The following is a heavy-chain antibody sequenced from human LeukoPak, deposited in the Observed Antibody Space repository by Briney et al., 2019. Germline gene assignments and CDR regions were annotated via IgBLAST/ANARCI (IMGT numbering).Heavy chain of an antibody. V-gene: IGHV1-2*02. Sequence: GASVKVSCKASGYTFTGYYMHWVRQAPGQGLEWMGWINPNSGGTNYAQKFQGRVTMTRDTSISTAYMELSRLRSDDTAVYYCARDVVTTASDYYGMDVWGQGTTVTVSS. CDR1: GYTFTGYY. CDR2: INPNSGGT. D-gene: IGHD2-21*02. J-gene: IGHJ6*02. CDR3: ARDVVTTASDYYGMDV.